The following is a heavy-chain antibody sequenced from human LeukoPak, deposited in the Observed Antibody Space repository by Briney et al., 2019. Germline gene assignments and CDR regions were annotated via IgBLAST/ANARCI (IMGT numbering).Heavy chain of an antibody. CDR1: GFTFSVYW. CDR2: IKVDGSEK. D-gene: IGHD3-3*01. J-gene: IGHJ6*03. CDR3: AREGHDYDFWSGDYYMDV. V-gene: IGHV3-7*01. Sequence: GGSLRLSCAASGFTFSVYWMNWVRQAPGKGLEWVANIKVDGSEKYYVDSVKGRFTISRDNAKNSLYLQMNSLRAEDTAVYYCAREGHDYDFWSGDYYMDVWGKGTTVTVSS.